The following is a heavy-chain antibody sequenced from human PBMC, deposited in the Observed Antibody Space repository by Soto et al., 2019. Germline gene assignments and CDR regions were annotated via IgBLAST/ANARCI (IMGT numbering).Heavy chain of an antibody. CDR1: GGSISSSSYY. V-gene: IGHV4-39*01. J-gene: IGHJ4*02. CDR3: ARHAEYDILTGYPPAFDY. Sequence: SETLSLTCTVSGGSISSSSYYWGWIRQPPGKGLEWIGSIYYSGSTYYNPSLKSRVTISVDTSKNQFSLKLSSVTAADTAVYYCARHAEYDILTGYPPAFDYWGQGTLVTVSS. CDR2: IYYSGST. D-gene: IGHD3-9*01.